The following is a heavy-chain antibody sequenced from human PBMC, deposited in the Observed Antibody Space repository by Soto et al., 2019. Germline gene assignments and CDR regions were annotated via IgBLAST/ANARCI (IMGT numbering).Heavy chain of an antibody. CDR1: GGSISPYY. CDR2: IYASGST. V-gene: IGHV4-4*07. CDR3: ARGGMVIIPTAAAFDY. Sequence: SETLSLTCSVSGGSISPYYWSWIRQPAGKGLEWIGRIYASGSTNYNPSLKSRVTMSVATSKNQFSLKLTSVTAADTATYYCARGGMVIIPTAAAFDYWGQGTLVTVSS. J-gene: IGHJ4*02. D-gene: IGHD1-1*01.